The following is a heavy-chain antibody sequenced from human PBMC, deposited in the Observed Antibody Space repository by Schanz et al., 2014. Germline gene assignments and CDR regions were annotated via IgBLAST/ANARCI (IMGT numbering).Heavy chain of an antibody. CDR2: ISSGGTTI. D-gene: IGHD5-12*01. V-gene: IGHV3-48*01. CDR3: ARDPNSVNEIDY. J-gene: IGHJ4*02. Sequence: EVQLVESGGGLVQPGESLRLSCAVSGFSFSSYSMSWVRQAPGKGLEWIAYISSGGTTIYYADSVKGRFTISRDNAKSSLYLQMNSLRVEDTAVYYCARDPNSVNEIDYWGQGTLVTVSS. CDR1: GFSFSSYS.